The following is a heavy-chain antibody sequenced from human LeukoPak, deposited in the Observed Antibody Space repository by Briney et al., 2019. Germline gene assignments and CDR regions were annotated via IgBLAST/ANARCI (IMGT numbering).Heavy chain of an antibody. CDR3: ARARIAVAGTHFDY. D-gene: IGHD6-19*01. CDR1: GFTFSTYA. J-gene: IGHJ4*02. Sequence: GGSLRLSCAASGFTFSTYAMSWVRQAPGKGLEWVSTVSTSGGSTYYADSVKGRFTISRDNSKNTQYLQMNSLRAEDTAVYYCARARIAVAGTHFDYWGQGTLVTVSS. CDR2: VSTSGGST. V-gene: IGHV3-23*01.